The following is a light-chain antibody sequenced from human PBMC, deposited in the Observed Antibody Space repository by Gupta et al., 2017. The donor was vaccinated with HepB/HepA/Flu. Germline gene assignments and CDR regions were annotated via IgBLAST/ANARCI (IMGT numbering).Light chain of an antibody. J-gene: IGLJ3*02. Sequence: QTVVTPEPSFSVSPGGTVTITCGLTSGSVSTTYYPSWYQQIPGQAPRTLIYSTTTRSSGVPDRFSGSILGNKAALTITGAQADDECDYYCVLYTGSGTVVFGGGTKLTVL. V-gene: IGLV8-61*01. CDR3: VLYTGSGTVV. CDR1: SGSVSTTYY. CDR2: STT.